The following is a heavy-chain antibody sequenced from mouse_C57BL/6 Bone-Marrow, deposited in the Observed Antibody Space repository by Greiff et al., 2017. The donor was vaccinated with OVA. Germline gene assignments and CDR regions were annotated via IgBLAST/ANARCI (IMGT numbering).Heavy chain of an antibody. CDR3: ARDAGNYVMDY. D-gene: IGHD2-1*01. Sequence: EVNLVESGGGLVQSGRSLRLSCATSGFTFSDFYMEWVRQAPGKGLEWIAASRNKANDYTTEYSASVKGRFIVSRDTSQSILYLQMNALRAEDTAIYYCARDAGNYVMDYWGQGTSVTVSS. CDR1: GFTFSDFY. V-gene: IGHV7-1*01. J-gene: IGHJ4*01. CDR2: SRNKANDYTT.